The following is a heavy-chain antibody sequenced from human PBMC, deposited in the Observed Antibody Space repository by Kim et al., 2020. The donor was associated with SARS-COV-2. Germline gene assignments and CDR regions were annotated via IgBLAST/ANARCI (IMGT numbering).Heavy chain of an antibody. V-gene: IGHV4-59*08. D-gene: IGHD2-2*01. CDR2: IYDSGST. J-gene: IGHJ4*02. Sequence: SETLSLTCTVSGGSISSYYWNWIRQPPGKGLEWIGNIYDSGSTNYNPSLKSRVTISVDTSKNQFSLKLSSVTAADTAVYYCARRARYCSSTSCSNFDYWGQGTLVTVSS. CDR1: GGSISSYY. CDR3: ARRARYCSSTSCSNFDY.